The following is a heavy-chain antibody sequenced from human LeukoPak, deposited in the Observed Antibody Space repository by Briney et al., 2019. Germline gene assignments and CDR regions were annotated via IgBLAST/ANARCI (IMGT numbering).Heavy chain of an antibody. CDR1: GGSITSYY. CDR3: ARHTYSSGCDY. D-gene: IGHD6-19*01. J-gene: IGHJ4*02. CDR2: IYTSGTT. V-gene: IGHV4-4*07. Sequence: SETLSLTCTVSGGSITSYYWSWIRQPAGKGLEWIGRIYTSGTTNYNPSLKSRVTMSVDTSQNQFSLKLNSVTAADSAVYYCARHTYSSGCDYWGQGTLVTVSS.